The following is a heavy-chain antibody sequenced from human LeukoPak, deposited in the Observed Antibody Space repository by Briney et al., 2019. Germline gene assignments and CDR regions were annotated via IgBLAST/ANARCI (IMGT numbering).Heavy chain of an antibody. V-gene: IGHV4-34*01. D-gene: IGHD6-13*01. Sequence: SETLSLTCAVYGGSFSGYYWSWIRQPPGKGLEWIGEINHSGSTNYNPSLKSRVTISVDTSKNQFSLKLSSVTAADTAVCYCARGLRSSSWYGRAGFDYWGQGTVVTVSS. CDR3: ARGLRSSSWYGRAGFDY. J-gene: IGHJ4*02. CDR2: INHSGST. CDR1: GGSFSGYY.